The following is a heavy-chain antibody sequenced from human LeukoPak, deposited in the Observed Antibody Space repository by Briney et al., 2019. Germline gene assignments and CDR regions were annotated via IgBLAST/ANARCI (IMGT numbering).Heavy chain of an antibody. Sequence: PGGSLRLSCAASGLTFSNAWMSWVRQAPGKGLEWVGRIKSKTDGGTTDCSAPVKGRFTISRDDSKNTLHLQMNSLRTEDTAVYFCLRGDYDVFDYWGQGTLVTVSS. CDR1: GLTFSNAW. CDR2: IKSKTDGGTT. V-gene: IGHV3-15*01. J-gene: IGHJ4*02. CDR3: LRGDYDVFDY. D-gene: IGHD2-21*02.